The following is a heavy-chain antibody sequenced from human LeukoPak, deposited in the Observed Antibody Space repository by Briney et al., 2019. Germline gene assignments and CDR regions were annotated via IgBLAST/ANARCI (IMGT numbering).Heavy chain of an antibody. Sequence: TGGSLRLSCAASGFTFSSYAMSWVRQAPGKGLEWVSAISGSGGSTYYADSVKGRFTISRDNSKNTLYLQMNSLRAEDTAVYYCAKDPGYSFGSYFDYWGQGTLVTVSS. CDR3: AKDPGYSFGSYFDY. CDR1: GFTFSSYA. D-gene: IGHD5-18*01. J-gene: IGHJ4*02. V-gene: IGHV3-23*01. CDR2: ISGSGGST.